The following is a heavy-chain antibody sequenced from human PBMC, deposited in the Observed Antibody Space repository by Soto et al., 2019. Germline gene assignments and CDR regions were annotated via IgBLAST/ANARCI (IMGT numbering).Heavy chain of an antibody. V-gene: IGHV1-18*01. CDR1: GYTFTNYG. D-gene: IGHD2-2*01. Sequence: GASVKVSCKASGYTFTNYGITWVRQAPGQGLEWMGWITDSNGNANYAREIQGRLTLTRDTSTNTASMELRSLRSDDTAVYYCARGASCSSTSCYDNFHYGLAVWGQGTTVTVSS. J-gene: IGHJ6*02. CDR2: ITDSNGNA. CDR3: ARGASCSSTSCYDNFHYGLAV.